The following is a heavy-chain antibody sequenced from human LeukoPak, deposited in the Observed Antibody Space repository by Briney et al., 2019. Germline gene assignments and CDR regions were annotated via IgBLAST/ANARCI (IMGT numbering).Heavy chain of an antibody. CDR2: IYDTGST. CDR1: GGSINFGGYY. CDR3: ARQTPYYYDSSGYDY. Sequence: PSQTLSLTCTVSGGSINFGGYYWSWVRQPPGKGLEWIGYIYDTGSTYYNPSFKTRVTISMDRSKNQFSLKLSSVTAADTAVYYCARQTPYYYDSSGYDYWGQGTLVTVSS. D-gene: IGHD3-22*01. J-gene: IGHJ4*02. V-gene: IGHV4-30-2*01.